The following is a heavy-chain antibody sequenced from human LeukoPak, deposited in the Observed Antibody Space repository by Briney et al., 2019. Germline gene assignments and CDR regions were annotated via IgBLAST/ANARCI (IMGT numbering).Heavy chain of an antibody. J-gene: IGHJ4*02. CDR1: GFTFSTYS. V-gene: IGHV3-48*01. D-gene: IGHD5-18*01. CDR3: AGGATAFDY. CDR2: ISSSTTTI. Sequence: GGSLRLSCAASGFTFSTYSMNWVRQAPGKGLEWVSYISSSTTTIFYADSVKGRFTISRDNAKNSLYLQMNSLRAEDTAVYYCAGGATAFDYWGQGTLVTVSS.